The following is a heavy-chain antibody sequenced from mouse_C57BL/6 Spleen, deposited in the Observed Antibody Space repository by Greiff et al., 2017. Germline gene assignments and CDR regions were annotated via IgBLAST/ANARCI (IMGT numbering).Heavy chain of an antibody. D-gene: IGHD1-1*01. CDR1: GYTFTTYP. V-gene: IGHV1-47*01. Sequence: VKLMESGAELVKPGASVKMSCKASGYTFTTYPIEWMKQNHGKSLEWIGNFHPYNDDTKYNEKFKGKATLTVEKSSSTVYLELSRLTSDDSAVYYCARAHYGSSYFDYWGQGTTLTVSS. CDR3: ARAHYGSSYFDY. J-gene: IGHJ2*01. CDR2: FHPYNDDT.